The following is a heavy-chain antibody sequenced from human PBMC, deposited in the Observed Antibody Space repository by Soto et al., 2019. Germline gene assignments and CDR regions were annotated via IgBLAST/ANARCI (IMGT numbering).Heavy chain of an antibody. V-gene: IGHV4-34*01. CDR1: GGSFSGYY. J-gene: IGHJ6*02. CDR2: INHSGST. Sequence: QVQLQQWGAGLLKPSETLSLTCAVYGGSFSGYYWSWIRQPPGKGLEWIGEINHSGSTNYNPSLKNRVTVSVDTSKNQFSLKLSSGTAADTAVYYCARGPQIYSSSWYYYGMDVWGQGTTVTVSS. CDR3: ARGPQIYSSSWYYYGMDV. D-gene: IGHD6-13*01.